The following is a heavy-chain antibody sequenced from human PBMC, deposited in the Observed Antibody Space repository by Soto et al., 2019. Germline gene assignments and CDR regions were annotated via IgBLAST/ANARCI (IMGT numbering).Heavy chain of an antibody. Sequence: GESLKISCKASGYSFTTSWIGWVRQMPGKGLERMGMVYPGDSDTKYNPSFQGQVTISADKSITTIYLQWSSLKASDTAMYYCARRTGSYYDYWGQGTPVTVSS. CDR3: ARRTGSYYDY. V-gene: IGHV5-51*01. D-gene: IGHD2-8*02. CDR2: VYPGDSDT. J-gene: IGHJ4*02. CDR1: GYSFTTSW.